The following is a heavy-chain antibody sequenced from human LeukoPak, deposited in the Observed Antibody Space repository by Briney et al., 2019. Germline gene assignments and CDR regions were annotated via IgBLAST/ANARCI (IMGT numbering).Heavy chain of an antibody. CDR1: GFTFSNYW. J-gene: IGHJ4*02. CDR3: ATYRTDYGGDTRRFDH. CDR2: IKQDGSEK. D-gene: IGHD4-23*01. Sequence: PGGSLRLSCAASGFTFSNYWMSWVRQAPGKGLEWVANIKQDGSEKKYVDSVKGRFTISRDNAKNSLYLQMNSLRGDDTAVYYCATYRTDYGGDTRRFDHWGQGTLVTVSS. V-gene: IGHV3-7*03.